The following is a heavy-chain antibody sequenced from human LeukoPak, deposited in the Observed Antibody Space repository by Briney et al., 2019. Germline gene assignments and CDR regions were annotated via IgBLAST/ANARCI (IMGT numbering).Heavy chain of an antibody. CDR3: ARGPEEYNWNDGGNYFDY. D-gene: IGHD1-1*01. CDR2: ISAYNGNT. J-gene: IGHJ4*02. Sequence: ASVKVSCKASGYIFTSYDISWVRQAPGQALEWMGWISAYNGNTNYAQKLQGRVTMTTDTSTSTAYMELRSLRSDDTAVYYCARGPEEYNWNDGGNYFDYWGQGTLVTVSS. CDR1: GYIFTSYD. V-gene: IGHV1-18*01.